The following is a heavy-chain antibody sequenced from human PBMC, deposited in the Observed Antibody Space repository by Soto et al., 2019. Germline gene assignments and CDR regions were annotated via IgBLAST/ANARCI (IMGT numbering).Heavy chain of an antibody. CDR2: ISAYNGNT. Sequence: VKVSCKASGYTFSNDGINWVRQAPGQGLEWMGWISAYNGNTEYAQNFQGRVTMTTVTSTSTAYMELRSLRSDDTAVYSCARGGPTSADYYYGMDVWGLGTTVTVSS. V-gene: IGHV1-18*01. CDR1: GYTFSNDG. CDR3: ARGGPTSADYYYGMDV. D-gene: IGHD3-10*01. J-gene: IGHJ6*02.